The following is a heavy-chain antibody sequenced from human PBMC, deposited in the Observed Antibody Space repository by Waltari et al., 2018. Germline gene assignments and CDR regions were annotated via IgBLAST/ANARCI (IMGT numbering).Heavy chain of an antibody. CDR3: ATDVSGPKQQLVYYFDY. V-gene: IGHV1-24*01. D-gene: IGHD6-13*01. Sequence: QVQLVQSGAEVKKPGASVKVSCKVSGYTLTELSMHWVRPAPGKGLEWMGGFDPEDGETIYAQKFQGRVTMTEDTSTDTAYMELSSLRSEDTAVYYCATDVSGPKQQLVYYFDYWGQGTLVTVSS. CDR2: FDPEDGET. CDR1: GYTLTELS. J-gene: IGHJ4*02.